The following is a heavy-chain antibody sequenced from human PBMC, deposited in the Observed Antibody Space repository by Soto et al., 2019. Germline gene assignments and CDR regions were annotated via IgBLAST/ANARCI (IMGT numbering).Heavy chain of an antibody. Sequence: EVQLVESGGGLVQPGGSLRLSCAASGLTFSDHYSDWVRQAPGKGLQWVGRSRNKANSYTTEYAASVKGRFTLSRDDSNNSVYLQMSSLKTGDTAVYYCAVGGGFQHWGQGTLVTVSS. J-gene: IGHJ1*01. CDR1: GLTFSDHY. CDR2: SRNKANSYTT. CDR3: AVGGGFQH. V-gene: IGHV3-72*01. D-gene: IGHD1-26*01.